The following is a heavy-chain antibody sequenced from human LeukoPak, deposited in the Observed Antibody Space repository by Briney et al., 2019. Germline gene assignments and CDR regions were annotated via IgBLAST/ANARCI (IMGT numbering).Heavy chain of an antibody. CDR3: ARVDNGGFTWSLYYFDY. D-gene: IGHD1-14*01. J-gene: IGHJ4*02. Sequence: ASVKVSCKASGYSFISYGLYWVRQAPGQGLEWMGWISPYNGNTNYAQNLQGRVTMTTDTSTSTAYMELRSLRSDDTVVYYCARVDNGGFTWSLYYFDYWGQGTLVTVSS. CDR2: ISPYNGNT. CDR1: GYSFISYG. V-gene: IGHV1-18*01.